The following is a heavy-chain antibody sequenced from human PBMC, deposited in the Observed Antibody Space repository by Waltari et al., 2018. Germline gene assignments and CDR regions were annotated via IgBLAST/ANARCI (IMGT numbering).Heavy chain of an antibody. J-gene: IGHJ4*02. V-gene: IGHV3-21*01. Sequence: EVQLVESGGGLVKPGGSLRLSCAASGFTFSSDSMNWVRQAPGKGLEWVSSISSSSSYIYYADSVKGRFTISRDNAKNSLYLQMNSLRAEDTAVYYCARGSGSSGGFDYWGQGTLVTVSS. CDR1: GFTFSSDS. CDR2: ISSSSSYI. CDR3: ARGSGSSGGFDY. D-gene: IGHD2-15*01.